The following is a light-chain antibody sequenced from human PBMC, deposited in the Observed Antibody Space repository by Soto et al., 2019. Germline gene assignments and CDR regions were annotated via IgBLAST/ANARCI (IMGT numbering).Light chain of an antibody. CDR2: EVS. V-gene: IGLV2-14*01. CDR3: SSYTSSSTAHYV. J-gene: IGLJ1*01. Sequence: QSALTQPASVSGSPGRSITISCTGTSSDVGGYNYVSWYQQHPGKAPKLMIYEVSNRPSGVSNRFSGSKSGNTASLTISGLQAEDEADYYCSSYTSSSTAHYVFGTGTKV. CDR1: SSDVGGYNY.